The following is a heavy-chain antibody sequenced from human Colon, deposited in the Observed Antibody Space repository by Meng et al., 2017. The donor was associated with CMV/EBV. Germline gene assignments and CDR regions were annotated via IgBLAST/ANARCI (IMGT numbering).Heavy chain of an antibody. D-gene: IGHD1-1*01. J-gene: IGHJ4*02. CDR3: ARGPFVSSSNWLNDY. CDR2: VNGGGSST. CDR1: GFTFVDFA. V-gene: IGHV3-20*04. Sequence: GGSLRLSCSASGFTFVDFAMIWARQAPGKGLEWVSSVNGGGSSTYYADSVKGRFTISRDSANNILFLQMDSLRLEDTALYYCARGPFVSSSNWLNDYWGQGTLVTVSS.